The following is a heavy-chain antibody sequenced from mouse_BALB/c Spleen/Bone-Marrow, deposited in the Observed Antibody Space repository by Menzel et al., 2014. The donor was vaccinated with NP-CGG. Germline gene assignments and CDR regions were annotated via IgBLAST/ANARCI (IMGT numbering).Heavy chain of an antibody. V-gene: IGHV7-3*02. D-gene: IGHD1-1*01. CDR3: TRDMGVLRFYY. Sequence: EVHLVESGAGLVQPGGSLRLSCATSGFTFTDYYMSWVRQPPGQALEWLGFIRNKPNGYTTEYSASVKDRFTISRANSQSILYLQMNTLRVEDSAAYYCTRDMGVLRFYYWGQGTPLTVSA. CDR2: IRNKPNGYTT. CDR1: GFTFTDYY. J-gene: IGHJ2*01.